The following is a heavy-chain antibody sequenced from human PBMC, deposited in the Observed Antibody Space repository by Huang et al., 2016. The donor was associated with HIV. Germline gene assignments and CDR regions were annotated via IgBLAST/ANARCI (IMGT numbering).Heavy chain of an antibody. CDR2: IKPEEREK. J-gene: IGHJ4*02. V-gene: IGHV3-7*01. D-gene: IGHD3-9*01. CDR3: ARPNDIFTV. CDR1: GFNFSSYW. Sequence: EVQLVESGGGLVQPGGSLRLSCAASGFNFSSYWMSWVRQGPGKGLEGVDSIKPEEREKYYVDSVKGRFAVSRDRAKNSVFLEINSLSAEDTAVYYCARPNDIFTVWGQGALVTVSS.